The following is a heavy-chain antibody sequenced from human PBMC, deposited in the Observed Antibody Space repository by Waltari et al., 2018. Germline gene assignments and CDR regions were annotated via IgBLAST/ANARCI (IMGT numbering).Heavy chain of an antibody. CDR1: GGTFSSYA. CDR3: ARVKDYSSSSFLSGYYYYYGMDV. V-gene: IGHV1-69*12. D-gene: IGHD6-13*01. Sequence: QVQLVQSGAEVKKPGSSVKVSCKASGGTFSSYAISWVRQAPGQGLEWMGGIIPIFGTANYAQKFQGRVTITADEATSTAYMELSSLRSEDTAVYYCARVKDYSSSSFLSGYYYYYGMDVWGQGTTVTVSS. J-gene: IGHJ6*02. CDR2: IIPIFGTA.